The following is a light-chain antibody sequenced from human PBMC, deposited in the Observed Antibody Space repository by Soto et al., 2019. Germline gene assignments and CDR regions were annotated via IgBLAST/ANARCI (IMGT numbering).Light chain of an antibody. CDR2: DAS. J-gene: IGKJ4*01. CDR1: QSVSRF. V-gene: IGKV3-11*01. CDR3: QQRANWLFT. Sequence: ETVLTQSPATLSLSPGERATLSCRASQSVSRFLGWYRQTPGQAPRLLIYDASNRATGIPARFSGSGSGTEFTLTISSLEPEDFAVYYCQQRANWLFTFGGGTTVDIK.